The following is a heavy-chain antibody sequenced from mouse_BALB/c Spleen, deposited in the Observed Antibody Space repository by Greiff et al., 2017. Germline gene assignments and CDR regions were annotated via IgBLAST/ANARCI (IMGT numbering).Heavy chain of an antibody. CDR3: ARNYYGSSFAY. D-gene: IGHD1-1*01. Sequence: EVQLQQSGPSLVKPSQTLSLTCSVTGDSITSGYWNWIRKFPGNKLEYMGYISYSGSTNYNPSLRSRISITRDTSKNQYYLQLNSVTTEDTATYYCARNYYGSSFAYWGQGTLVTVSA. CDR2: ISYSGST. J-gene: IGHJ3*01. V-gene: IGHV3-8*02. CDR1: GDSITSGY.